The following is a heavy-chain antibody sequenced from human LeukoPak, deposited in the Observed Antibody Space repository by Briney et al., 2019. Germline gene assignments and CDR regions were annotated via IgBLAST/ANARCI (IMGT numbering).Heavy chain of an antibody. CDR3: ARETQDTAMVTGRINPMMFDY. D-gene: IGHD5-18*01. CDR1: GGSISSYY. V-gene: IGHV4-4*07. J-gene: IGHJ4*02. Sequence: SETLSLTCTVSGGSISSYYWSWIRQPAGKGLEWIGRIYTSGSTNYNPSLKSRVTMSVDTSKNQFSLKLSSVTAADTAVYYCARETQDTAMVTGRINPMMFDYWGQGTLVTVSS. CDR2: IYTSGST.